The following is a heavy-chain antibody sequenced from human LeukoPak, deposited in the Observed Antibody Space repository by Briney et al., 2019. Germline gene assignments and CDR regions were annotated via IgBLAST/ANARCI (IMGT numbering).Heavy chain of an antibody. CDR2: IHHVGST. CDR3: ATTSYTNGWHWNFDY. J-gene: IGHJ4*02. D-gene: IGHD6-19*01. Sequence: PSETLSLTCTVSGGSISSGTFFWAWIRQPPGKGLEWIGSIHHVGSTYYNPSLRSRVTMSLDTSKHQFSLKLTSATAADTAVYYCATTSYTNGWHWNFDYWGQGTLVTVSS. V-gene: IGHV4-39*01. CDR1: GGSISSGTFF.